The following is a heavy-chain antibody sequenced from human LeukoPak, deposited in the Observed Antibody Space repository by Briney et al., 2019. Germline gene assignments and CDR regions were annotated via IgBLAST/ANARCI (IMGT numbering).Heavy chain of an antibody. CDR1: GGSISSTSYY. CDR3: ARLAWGVGPRRAFWDY. CDR2: ISYSGNT. V-gene: IGHV4-39*01. Sequence: KPSETPSLTCSVSGGSISSTSYYWGWIRQPPGKGLEWIGTISYSGNTFYNPPLKSRVTISVDTSKNQFSLKLSSVTAADTSVYYCARLAWGVGPRRAFWDYWGQGTLVTVSS. D-gene: IGHD1-26*01. J-gene: IGHJ4*02.